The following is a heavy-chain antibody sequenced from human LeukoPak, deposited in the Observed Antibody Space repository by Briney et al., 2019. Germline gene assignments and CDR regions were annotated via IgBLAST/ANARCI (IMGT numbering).Heavy chain of an antibody. D-gene: IGHD6-19*01. J-gene: IGHJ4*02. CDR1: GGSISRHF. CDR3: ARHSGAGTGFVY. V-gene: IGHV4-59*08. CDR2: IYYSGST. Sequence: SETLSLTCTVSGGSISRHFWSWIRQPPGKGLEWIGYIYYSGSTNYNPSLKSRLTISIDTSKNQFSLKLSSVTAADTAVYYCARHSGAGTGFVYWGQGTLVTVSS.